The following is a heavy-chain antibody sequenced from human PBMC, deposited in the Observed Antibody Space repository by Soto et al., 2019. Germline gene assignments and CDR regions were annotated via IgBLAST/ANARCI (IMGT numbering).Heavy chain of an antibody. CDR1: GGSFSGYY. Sequence: SETLSLTCAVYGGSFSGYYWSWIRQPPGKGLEWIGEINHSGSTNYNPSLKSRVTISVDTSKNQFSLKLSSVTAADTAVYYCARGAAYYDILTGYRAFDIWGQGTVVT. CDR2: INHSGST. D-gene: IGHD3-9*01. J-gene: IGHJ3*02. V-gene: IGHV4-34*01. CDR3: ARGAAYYDILTGYRAFDI.